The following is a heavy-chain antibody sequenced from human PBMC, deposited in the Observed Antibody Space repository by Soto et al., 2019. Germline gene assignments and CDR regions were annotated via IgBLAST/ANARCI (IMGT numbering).Heavy chain of an antibody. V-gene: IGHV3-11*01. CDR1: GFTFSDCY. J-gene: IGHJ4*02. CDR2: ISSSSGSTI. CDR3: TRTSPTFDY. Sequence: GGSLRLSCAASGFTFSDCYMSGIRQAPGKGLEWVSLISSSSGSTIYYADSVKGRFTISRDNAKNSLYLQMNSLRAEDTAVYYCTRTSPTFDYWGQGTLVTVSS. D-gene: IGHD4-17*01.